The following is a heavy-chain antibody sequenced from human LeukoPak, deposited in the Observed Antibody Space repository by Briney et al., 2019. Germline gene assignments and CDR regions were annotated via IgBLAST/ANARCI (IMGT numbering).Heavy chain of an antibody. CDR1: GGSISSSSYY. V-gene: IGHV4-39*07. J-gene: IGHJ5*02. CDR3: ARVDRGGGYNWFDP. CDR2: IYYSGST. D-gene: IGHD2-21*01. Sequence: SETLSLTCTVSGGSISSSSYYWGWIRQPPGKGLEWIGSIYYSGSTYYNPSLKSRVTISVDTSKNQFSLKLSSVTAADTAVYYCARVDRGGGYNWFDPWGQGTLVTVSS.